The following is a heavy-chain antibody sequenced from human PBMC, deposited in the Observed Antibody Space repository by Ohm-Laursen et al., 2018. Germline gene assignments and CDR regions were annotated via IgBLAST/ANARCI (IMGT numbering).Heavy chain of an antibody. CDR1: GGSISSYY. V-gene: IGHV4-59*07. D-gene: IGHD7-27*01. Sequence: SDTLSLTCTVSGGSISSYYWSWIQQPPGKGLEWIGYIYYSGSTNYNPSLKSRVTISVDTSKNQFSLKLSSVTAADTAVYYCARALGGYPISYYYGMDVWGQGTTVTVSS. J-gene: IGHJ6*02. CDR3: ARALGGYPISYYYGMDV. CDR2: IYYSGST.